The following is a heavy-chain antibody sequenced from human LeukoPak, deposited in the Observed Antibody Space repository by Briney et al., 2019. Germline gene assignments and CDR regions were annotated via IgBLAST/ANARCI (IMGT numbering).Heavy chain of an antibody. V-gene: IGHV3-64D*09. CDR2: IGSNGGST. CDR3: VKDRAYNYAYWNYGMDV. J-gene: IGHJ6*02. CDR1: GFPFSSYS. Sequence: PGGSLRLSCSASGFPFSSYSMHWVRQAPGKGLEYVSAIGSNGGSTYYADSVQGRFTISRDNSKNTLYLQMSSLGPEDTAVCYCVKDRAYNYAYWNYGMDVWGQGTTVTVSS. D-gene: IGHD3-16*01.